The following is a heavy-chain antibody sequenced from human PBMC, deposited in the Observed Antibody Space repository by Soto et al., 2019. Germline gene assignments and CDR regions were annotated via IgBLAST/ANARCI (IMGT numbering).Heavy chain of an antibody. J-gene: IGHJ5*02. CDR1: GFTFST. Sequence: KPGGSLRLSCAASGFTFSTMNWVRQAPGKGLEWVSSITTTSSNIYYADSVKGRFTISRDNAKNSLYLQMNSLRAEDTAVYYCARDTGYCSDNRCWKWFDPWGQGTLVTVSS. D-gene: IGHD2-2*01. CDR2: ITTTSSNI. V-gene: IGHV3-21*01. CDR3: ARDTGYCSDNRCWKWFDP.